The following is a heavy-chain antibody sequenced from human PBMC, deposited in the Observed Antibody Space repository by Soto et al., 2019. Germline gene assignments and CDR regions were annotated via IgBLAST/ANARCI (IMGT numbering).Heavy chain of an antibody. D-gene: IGHD3-10*01. CDR2: VGWTSVNR. CDR3: AKDVSGWSAGESPFPVDH. J-gene: IGHJ4*02. Sequence: DVHLVESGGGLVQPGRSLILSCGASGVSFDDYAMHRVRQAPGHGLEWVVGVGWTSVNREYAESVKRRFTISRDNAKNSLYLQMNSLRAEDTALYYCAKDVSGWSAGESPFPVDHWGQGTLVTVSS. V-gene: IGHV3-9*01. CDR1: GVSFDDYA.